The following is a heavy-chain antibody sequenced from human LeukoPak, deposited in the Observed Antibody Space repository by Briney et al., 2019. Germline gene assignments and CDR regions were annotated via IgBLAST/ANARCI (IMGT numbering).Heavy chain of an antibody. CDR2: ISGSGDAT. V-gene: IGHV3-23*01. CDR1: GFTFGSQA. Sequence: GFLRLSCATFGFTFGSQALSWVRQTPGGGPEWVPAISGSGDATYYADSVKGRFTVSRDNSKNTLYLQMNGLRAEDAAVYYCATHSSGWYRDWFDPWGQGTLVTVSS. CDR3: ATHSSGWYRDWFDP. J-gene: IGHJ5*02. D-gene: IGHD6-19*01.